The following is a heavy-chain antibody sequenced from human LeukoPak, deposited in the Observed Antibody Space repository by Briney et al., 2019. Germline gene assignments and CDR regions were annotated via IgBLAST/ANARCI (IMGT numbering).Heavy chain of an antibody. CDR3: ARGGVEYCSGGSCPHNWFDS. CDR2: ISPYNGNT. CDR1: GYIFTNYG. Sequence: GASVKVSCKSSGYIFTNYGTTWVRQAPGQGLQWMGWISPYNGNTNYAQNLQGRVTMTTDTSTSTAYLELRTLISDDTAVYYCARGGVEYCSGGSCPHNWFDSWGQGTLVTVSS. V-gene: IGHV1-18*01. J-gene: IGHJ5*01. D-gene: IGHD2-15*01.